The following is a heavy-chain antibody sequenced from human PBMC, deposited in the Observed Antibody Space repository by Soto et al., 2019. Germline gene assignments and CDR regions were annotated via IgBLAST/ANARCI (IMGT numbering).Heavy chain of an antibody. CDR3: AREGRSSSWYRNNYYYYGMDV. CDR2: IIPIFGTA. D-gene: IGHD6-13*01. V-gene: IGHV1-69*01. J-gene: IGHJ6*02. CDR1: GGTFSSYA. Sequence: QVQLVQSGAEVKKPGSSVKVSCKASGGTFSSYAISWVRQAPGQGLEWMGGIIPIFGTANYAQKFQGRITITADESTSTAYMELSSLRSEDTAVYYCAREGRSSSWYRNNYYYYGMDVWGQGTTVTVSS.